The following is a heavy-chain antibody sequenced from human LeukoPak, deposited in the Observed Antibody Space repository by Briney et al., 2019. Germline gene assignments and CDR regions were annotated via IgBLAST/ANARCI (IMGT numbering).Heavy chain of an antibody. Sequence: PSETLSLTCTVSGGSISSYYWSWIRQPPGKGLEWIGYIYYSGSTNYNPSLKSRVTISVDTSKNQFSLKLSSVTAADTAVYYCARESDYYGSGSPNWFDPWGQGTLVAVSS. D-gene: IGHD3-10*01. CDR3: ARESDYYGSGSPNWFDP. V-gene: IGHV4-59*01. J-gene: IGHJ5*02. CDR1: GGSISSYY. CDR2: IYYSGST.